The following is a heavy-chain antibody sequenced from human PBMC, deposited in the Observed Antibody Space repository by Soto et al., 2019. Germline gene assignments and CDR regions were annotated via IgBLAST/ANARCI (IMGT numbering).Heavy chain of an antibody. J-gene: IGHJ4*02. D-gene: IGHD3-10*02. V-gene: IGHV4-59*08. Sequence: QVQLQESGPGLVKPWETLSLTCTVSGGSMTNYHWSWIRQPPGKGLEWIGYIYNSGSPSYNPSLKSRVTLLLDTSKNQFSLRLSSVTAADTAVYYCARHLRGSYFRGSWVFDFWGQGTRVTVSS. CDR2: IYNSGSP. CDR3: ARHLRGSYFRGSWVFDF. CDR1: GGSMTNYH.